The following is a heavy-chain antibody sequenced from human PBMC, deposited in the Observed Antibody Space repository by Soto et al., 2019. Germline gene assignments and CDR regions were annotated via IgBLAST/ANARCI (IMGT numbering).Heavy chain of an antibody. J-gene: IGHJ4*02. CDR1: GGAMTTYH. CDR2: IYASGST. D-gene: IGHD2-15*01. CDR3: ARALADGSGYTDH. Sequence: SETLSLTCSVSGGAMTTYHWSWIRQLAGKGLEWIGRIYASGSTSYNPSLKSRVTMSIGTSKNQFSLKLRSMTAADTAMYYCARALADGSGYTDHWGQGTLVTVSS. V-gene: IGHV4-4*07.